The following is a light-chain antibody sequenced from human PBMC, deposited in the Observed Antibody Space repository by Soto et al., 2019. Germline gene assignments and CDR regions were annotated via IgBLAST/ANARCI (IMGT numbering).Light chain of an antibody. V-gene: IGKV3-15*01. CDR1: QSVSSN. CDR2: GAS. Sequence: EIVMTQSPATLSVSPGERATLSCRASQSVSSNLAWYQQKPGQAPRLLIYGASTRATGIPVRFSGSGPGTEFTLTISSLQSEDFAVYYCQHYNNWPPLTFGGGTKVEIK. CDR3: QHYNNWPPLT. J-gene: IGKJ4*01.